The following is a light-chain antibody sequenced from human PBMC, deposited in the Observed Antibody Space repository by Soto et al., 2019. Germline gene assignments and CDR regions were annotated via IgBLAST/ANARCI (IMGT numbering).Light chain of an antibody. V-gene: IGLV6-57*04. J-gene: IGLJ2*01. Sequence: NFMLTQPHSVSESPGKTVTISCTRSSGSIASNYVQWYQQRPGSAPTTVIYEDNQRPSGVPDRFSGSIDSSSNSASRTISGLKTEDEADYYCQSYDSRTVVFGGGTKLTVL. CDR1: SGSIASNY. CDR3: QSYDSRTVV. CDR2: EDN.